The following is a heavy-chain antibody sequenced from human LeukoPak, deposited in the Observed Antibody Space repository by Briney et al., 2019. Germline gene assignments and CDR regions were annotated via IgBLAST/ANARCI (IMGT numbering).Heavy chain of an antibody. CDR1: GYTFTSYD. J-gene: IGHJ4*02. V-gene: IGHV1-8*01. CDR2: MNPNSGST. D-gene: IGHD3-3*01. Sequence: ASVKVSCKASGYTFTSYDINWVRQATGQGLEWMGWMNPNSGSTGYAQKFQGRVTMTRNTSISTAYMELSSLRSEDTAVYYCARGRSLYDFWSGYELGYWGQGTLVTVSS. CDR3: ARGRSLYDFWSGYELGY.